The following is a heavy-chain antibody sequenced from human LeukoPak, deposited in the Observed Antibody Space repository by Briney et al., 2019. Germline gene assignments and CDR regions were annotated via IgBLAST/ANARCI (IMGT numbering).Heavy chain of an antibody. CDR3: ARKPPVVPTTVPDN. V-gene: IGHV1-2*02. CDR1: GYTFTGYY. CDR2: INPNSGGT. D-gene: IGHD2-2*01. Sequence: ASVKVSCKASGYTFTGYYMHWVRQAPGQGLEWMGWINPNSGGTNYAQKFQGRVTMTRDTSTGTVYMELNSLRSEDTAAYYCARKPPVVPTTVPDNWGQGTLVTVSP. J-gene: IGHJ4*02.